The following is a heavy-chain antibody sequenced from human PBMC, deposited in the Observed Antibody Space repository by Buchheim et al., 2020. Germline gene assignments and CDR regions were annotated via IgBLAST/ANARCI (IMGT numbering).Heavy chain of an antibody. Sequence: QVQLVESGGGVVQPGRSLRLSCAASGFTFSSYGMHWVRQAPGKGLEWVAVISHVGCNTYFADSVKGRFTISRDNSKNTLYLQMNSLRAEDTAVYYCAKDQEVKLYTGGYYCDFWGQGTL. CDR3: AKDQEVKLYTGGYYCDF. J-gene: IGHJ4*02. D-gene: IGHD3-3*01. V-gene: IGHV3-30*18. CDR2: ISHVGCNT. CDR1: GFTFSSYG.